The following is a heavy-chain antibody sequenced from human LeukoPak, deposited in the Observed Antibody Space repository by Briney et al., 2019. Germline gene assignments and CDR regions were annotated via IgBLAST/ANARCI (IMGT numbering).Heavy chain of an antibody. D-gene: IGHD3-3*01. J-gene: IGHJ3*02. Sequence: GGSLRLSCAASGFTFSSYAMSWVRQAPGKGLEWVSAISGSGGSTYYADSVKGRFTISRDNSKNTLYPQMNSLRAEDTAVYYCAKDTTYDFWSGYPARFAFDIWGQGTMVTVSS. V-gene: IGHV3-23*01. CDR3: AKDTTYDFWSGYPARFAFDI. CDR1: GFTFSSYA. CDR2: ISGSGGST.